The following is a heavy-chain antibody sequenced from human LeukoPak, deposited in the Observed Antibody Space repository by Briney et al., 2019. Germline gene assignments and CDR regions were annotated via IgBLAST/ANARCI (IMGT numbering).Heavy chain of an antibody. CDR1: GFSFRNYA. D-gene: IGHD1-26*01. CDR3: TRDGGSFCDFDY. Sequence: GGSLGLSCVASGFSFRNYAIHWVRQAPGKGLEYVSVINTDGRITYYADSVKGRFTISRDNSKNTVYLQMGSLRGEDMAVYYCTRDGGSFCDFDYWGQGALVTVSS. V-gene: IGHV3-64*02. J-gene: IGHJ4*02. CDR2: INTDGRIT.